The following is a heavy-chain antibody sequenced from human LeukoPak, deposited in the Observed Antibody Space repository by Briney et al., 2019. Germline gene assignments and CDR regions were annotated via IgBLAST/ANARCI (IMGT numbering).Heavy chain of an antibody. CDR3: ARRAIANDYGDYGRGWYYYMDV. D-gene: IGHD4-17*01. Sequence: GGSLRLSCAASGFTFSSYSMNWVRQAPGKGLEWVSSISSSSSYIYYADSVKGRFTISRDNAKNSLYLQMNSLRAEDTAVYYCARRAIANDYGDYGRGWYYYMDVWGKGTTVTISS. V-gene: IGHV3-21*01. CDR1: GFTFSSYS. CDR2: ISSSSSYI. J-gene: IGHJ6*03.